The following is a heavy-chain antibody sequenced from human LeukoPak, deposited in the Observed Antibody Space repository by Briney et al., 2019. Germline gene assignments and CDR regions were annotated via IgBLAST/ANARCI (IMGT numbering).Heavy chain of an antibody. V-gene: IGHV3-7*01. CDR3: ARAPWNYYDSSGYYCDY. CDR1: GFTFSSYW. D-gene: IGHD3-22*01. J-gene: IGHJ4*02. CDR2: IKQDGSEK. Sequence: GGSLRLSCAASGFTFSSYWMSWVRQAPGKGLEWVANIKQDGSEKYYVDSVKGRFTISRDNAKNSLYLQMNSLRAEDTAVYYCARAPWNYYDSSGYYCDYWGQGTLVIVSS.